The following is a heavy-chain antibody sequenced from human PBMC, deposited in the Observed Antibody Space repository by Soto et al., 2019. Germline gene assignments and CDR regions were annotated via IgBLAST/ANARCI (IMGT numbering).Heavy chain of an antibody. D-gene: IGHD3-3*01. CDR3: AGGEPGDFWSGLTSFDP. CDR2: ISHSGST. CDR1: GGSFSGYY. Sequence: SETLSLTCAVYGGSFSGYYWSWIRQPPGKGLEWIGEISHSGSTNYNPSLKSRVTISVDTSKNQFSLKLSSVTAADTAVYYCAGGEPGDFWSGLTSFDPWGQGTLVTVSS. J-gene: IGHJ5*02. V-gene: IGHV4-34*01.